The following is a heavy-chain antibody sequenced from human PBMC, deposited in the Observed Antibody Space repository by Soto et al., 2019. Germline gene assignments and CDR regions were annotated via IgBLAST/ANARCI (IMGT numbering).Heavy chain of an antibody. V-gene: IGHV2-5*02. CDR1: GFSLSTNGVG. CDR2: IYWDNDK. D-gene: IGHD4-17*01. J-gene: IGHJ4*02. Sequence: QITLKESGPTLVKPTQTLTLTCTFSGFSLSTNGVGVAWIRQPPGKALEWLALIYWDNDKRYSPSLKSRLTITMDASKTQVVLTMTNMDLADTATYSCAHRGTDTVTRNWGQGTLVAVSS. CDR3: AHRGTDTVTRN.